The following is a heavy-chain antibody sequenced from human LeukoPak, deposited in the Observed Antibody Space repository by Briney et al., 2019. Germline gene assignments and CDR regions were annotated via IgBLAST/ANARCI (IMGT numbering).Heavy chain of an antibody. Sequence: SETLSLTCTVSGGSISSTSYYWGWIRQPPGKGLEWIGSIYYSGRTYYNPSLKSRVTISADTSKNQFSLKLYSVTAADTAVYYCATRKLGNDYWGQGTLVTVSS. CDR3: ATRKLGNDY. J-gene: IGHJ4*02. V-gene: IGHV4-39*07. CDR2: IYYSGRT. CDR1: GGSISSTSYY. D-gene: IGHD7-27*01.